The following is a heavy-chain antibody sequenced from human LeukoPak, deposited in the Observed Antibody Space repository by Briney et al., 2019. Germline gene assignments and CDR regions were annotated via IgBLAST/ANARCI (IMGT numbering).Heavy chain of an antibody. CDR2: IRYDGSNK. V-gene: IGHV3-30*02. D-gene: IGHD4-17*01. CDR3: AKDFYVDYSGSCFDY. J-gene: IGHJ4*02. CDR1: GFTFSSYG. Sequence: PGGSLRLSCAAPGFTFSSYGMHWVRQAPGKGLEWVAFIRYDGSNKYYADSVKGRFTISRDNSKNTLYLQMNSLRAEDTAVYYCAKDFYVDYSGSCFDYWGQGTLVTVSS.